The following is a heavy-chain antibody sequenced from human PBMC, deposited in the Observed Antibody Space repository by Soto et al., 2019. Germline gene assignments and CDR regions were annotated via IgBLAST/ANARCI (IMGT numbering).Heavy chain of an antibody. CDR2: ISGSGGST. CDR3: AKDRYDSSCYYPVDY. CDR1: GFTFSSYA. D-gene: IGHD3-22*01. J-gene: IGHJ4*02. V-gene: IGHV3-23*01. Sequence: GGSLRLSCAASGFTFSSYAMSWVRQAPGKGLEWVSAISGSGGSTYYAESVKGRFTISRDNCKNTLYLQMNSLRAEDTAVYYCAKDRYDSSCYYPVDYWGQGTLVTVSS.